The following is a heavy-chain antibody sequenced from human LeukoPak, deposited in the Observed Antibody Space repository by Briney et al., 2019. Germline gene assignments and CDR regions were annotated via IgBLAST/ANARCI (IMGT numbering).Heavy chain of an antibody. CDR2: IWYDGSNK. D-gene: IGHD3-10*01. J-gene: IGHJ4*02. Sequence: HPGGSLRLSCAASGFTFSIYGMHWVRQAPGKGLEWVAVIWYDGSNKYYADSVEGRFTISRDNSKNTLYLQMNSLRAEDTAVYYCASRGTCPFDYWGQGTLVTVSS. CDR3: ASRGTCPFDY. V-gene: IGHV3-33*08. CDR1: GFTFSIYG.